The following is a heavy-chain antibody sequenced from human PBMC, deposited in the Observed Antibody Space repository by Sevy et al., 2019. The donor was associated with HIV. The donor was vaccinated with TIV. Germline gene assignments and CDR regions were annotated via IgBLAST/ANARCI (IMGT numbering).Heavy chain of an antibody. CDR2: IFRGGDGT. Sequence: GGSLRLSCAVSGFIVSSNYMTWVRQAPGKGLEWVSTIFRGGDGTYYADSVKGRFTISRDNSKDTVYLQLSSLRADDTAVYYCAGALYDSSGSFDALDIWGQGTMVTVSS. CDR1: GFIVSSNY. V-gene: IGHV3-23*01. J-gene: IGHJ3*02. CDR3: AGALYDSSGSFDALDI. D-gene: IGHD3-22*01.